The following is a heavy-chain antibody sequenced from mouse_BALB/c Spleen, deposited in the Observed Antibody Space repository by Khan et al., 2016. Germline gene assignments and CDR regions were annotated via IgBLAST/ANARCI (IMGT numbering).Heavy chain of an antibody. CDR2: ISYSGST. J-gene: IGHJ2*01. CDR3: ARGKGFITTLFDY. Sequence: EVKLEVSGPGLVKPSQSLSLTCTVTGYSITSDYAWNWIRQFPGNKLEWMGYISYSGSTSYNPSLKSRISITRDTSKDQFFLQLNSVATEDTATYYCARGKGFITTLFDYWNQGTTLTVSS. V-gene: IGHV3-2*02. CDR1: GYSITSDYA. D-gene: IGHD1-1*01.